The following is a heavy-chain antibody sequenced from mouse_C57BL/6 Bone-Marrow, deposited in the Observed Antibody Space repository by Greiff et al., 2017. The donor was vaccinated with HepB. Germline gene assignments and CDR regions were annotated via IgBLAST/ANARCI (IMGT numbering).Heavy chain of an antibody. V-gene: IGHV5-17*01. Sequence: EVMLVESGGGLVKPGGSLKLSCAASGFTFSDYGMHWVRQAPETGLEWVAYISSGSSTIYYADTVKGRFTISRDNAKNTLFLQMTSLRSEDTAMYYCANVPSDYDRSYYYAMDYWGQGTSVTVSS. D-gene: IGHD2-4*01. J-gene: IGHJ4*01. CDR1: GFTFSDYG. CDR3: ANVPSDYDRSYYYAMDY. CDR2: ISSGSSTI.